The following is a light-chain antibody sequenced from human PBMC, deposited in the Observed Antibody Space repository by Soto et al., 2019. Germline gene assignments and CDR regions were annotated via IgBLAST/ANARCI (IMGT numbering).Light chain of an antibody. V-gene: IGKV1-39*01. J-gene: IGKJ4*01. CDR3: QQSYSTPLT. Sequence: DIQMTPSPSSLFASIGDRVTITCRASQSISSYLNWYHQKPGKAPKLLIYAASSLQSGVPSRFSGSGSGTDFTLTISSLQPEDFATYYCQQSYSTPLTFGGGTKVDIK. CDR1: QSISSY. CDR2: AAS.